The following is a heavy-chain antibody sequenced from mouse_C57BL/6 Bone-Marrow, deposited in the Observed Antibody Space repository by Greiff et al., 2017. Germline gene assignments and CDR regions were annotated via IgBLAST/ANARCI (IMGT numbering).Heavy chain of an antibody. CDR2: IDPSDSYT. Sequence: QVQLQQPGAELVMPGASVKLSCKASGYTFTSYWMHWVKQRPGQGLEWIGEIDPSDSYTNYNQKFKGKSTLTVDKSSSTAYMQLSSLTSEDSAVYYCASGGGYYVGWYFDVWGTGTTVTVSS. CDR3: ASGGGYYVGWYFDV. V-gene: IGHV1-69*01. J-gene: IGHJ1*03. CDR1: GYTFTSYW. D-gene: IGHD2-3*01.